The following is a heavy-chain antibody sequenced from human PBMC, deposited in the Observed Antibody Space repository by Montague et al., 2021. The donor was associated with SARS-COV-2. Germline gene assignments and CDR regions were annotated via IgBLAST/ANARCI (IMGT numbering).Heavy chain of an antibody. D-gene: IGHD3-10*01. J-gene: IGHJ6*02. Sequence: SETLSLTCTVSGDSISDYYWSWIRQPPGLGLEWIGYIFRSWATNYNPPLKSRVIISLDTSKSQFSLRLSSVTAADTAIYYCARTSRGSRYFYGVDVWGQGTTVTVSS. CDR3: ARTSRGSRYFYGVDV. CDR1: GDSISDYY. CDR2: IFRSWAT. V-gene: IGHV4-59*01.